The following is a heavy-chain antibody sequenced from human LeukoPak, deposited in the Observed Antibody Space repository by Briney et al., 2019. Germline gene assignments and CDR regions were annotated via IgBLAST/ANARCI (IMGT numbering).Heavy chain of an antibody. V-gene: IGHV4-59*08. Sequence: PSETLSLTCTVSGGSISSHYWSWIRQPPGKGLEWIGYIDVSGSTNYNPSLMSRVTVSLDTSKNQFSLRLSSVTAADTAVYYCARRPGYSYGFMDVWGQGTTVTVSS. CDR1: GGSISSHY. J-gene: IGHJ6*02. D-gene: IGHD5-18*01. CDR3: ARRPGYSYGFMDV. CDR2: IDVSGST.